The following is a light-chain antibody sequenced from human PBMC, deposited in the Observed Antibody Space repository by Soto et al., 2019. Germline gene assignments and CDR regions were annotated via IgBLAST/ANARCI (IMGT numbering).Light chain of an antibody. V-gene: IGKV3-15*01. CDR2: GAS. Sequence: EIVMTQFPATLSVSPGESAILSCRASQSVSTNLAWYQQKPGQAPRLLIYGASTRATGIPARFTASGSGTAFTLTISSLQSEEFAVYYCFQYNNWPYTFGQGTKLQIK. CDR1: QSVSTN. J-gene: IGKJ2*01. CDR3: FQYNNWPYT.